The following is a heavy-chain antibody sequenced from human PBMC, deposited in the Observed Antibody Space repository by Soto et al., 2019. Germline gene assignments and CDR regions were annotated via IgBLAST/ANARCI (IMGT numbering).Heavy chain of an antibody. CDR3: ARGQNRSYRSFTRWGY. CDR2: MNPNSGNT. CDR1: GYTFTSYD. Sequence: QVQLVQSGAEVKKPGASVKVSCKASGYTFTSYDINWVRQATGQGLEWMGWMNPNSGNTGYAQKFQGRVTMTRNTSISTADMELSSLRSEDTAVYYCARGQNRSYRSFTRWGYWGQGTLVTVSA. V-gene: IGHV1-8*01. J-gene: IGHJ4*02. D-gene: IGHD3-16*02.